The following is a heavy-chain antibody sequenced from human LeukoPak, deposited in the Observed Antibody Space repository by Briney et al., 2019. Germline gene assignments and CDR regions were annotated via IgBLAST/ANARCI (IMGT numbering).Heavy chain of an antibody. Sequence: SETLSLTCTVSGGSISSYYWSWIRQPPGKGLEWIGNIYDRGSTKYNPSLKSRVTISVDTSKNQFSLRLSSVTAADTAVYYCARGRTFDNWGQGTLDAVSS. V-gene: IGHV4-59*01. CDR2: IYDRGST. J-gene: IGHJ4*02. CDR1: GGSISSYY. CDR3: ARGRTFDN.